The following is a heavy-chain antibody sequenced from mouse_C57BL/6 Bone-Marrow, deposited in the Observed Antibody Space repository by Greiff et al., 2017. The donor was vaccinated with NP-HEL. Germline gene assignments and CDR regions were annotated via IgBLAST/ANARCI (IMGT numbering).Heavy chain of an antibody. CDR1: GYTFTSYW. J-gene: IGHJ4*01. D-gene: IGHD1-1*01. CDR3: ARWVYYGSSYVGNYYAMDY. Sequence: VQLQQPGAELVRPGSSVKLSCKASGYTFTSYWMDWVKQRPGQGLEWIGNIYPSDSETHYNQKFKDKATLTVDKSSSTAYMQLSSLTSEDSAVYYCARWVYYGSSYVGNYYAMDYWGQGTSVTVSS. V-gene: IGHV1-61*01. CDR2: IYPSDSET.